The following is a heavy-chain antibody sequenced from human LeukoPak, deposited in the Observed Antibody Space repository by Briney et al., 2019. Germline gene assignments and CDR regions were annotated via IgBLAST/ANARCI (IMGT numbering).Heavy chain of an antibody. V-gene: IGHV3-43D*04. CDR3: AKGTYYDILTGYYDWVFDY. J-gene: IGHJ4*02. CDR2: ISWDGGST. CDR1: GFTFDDYA. Sequence: GGSLRLSCAASGFTFDDYAMRWVRQAPGKGLEWVSLISWDGGSTYYADSVKGRFTISRDNSKNSLYLQMNSLRAEDTALYYCAKGTYYDILTGYYDWVFDYWGQGTLVTVSS. D-gene: IGHD3-9*01.